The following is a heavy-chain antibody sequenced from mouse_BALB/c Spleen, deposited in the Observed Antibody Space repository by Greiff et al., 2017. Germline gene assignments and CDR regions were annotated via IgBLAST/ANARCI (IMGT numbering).Heavy chain of an antibody. CDR3: ARGGYFYWYFDV. D-gene: IGHD2-3*01. J-gene: IGHJ1*01. CDR2: ISYDGSN. CDR1: GYSITSGDY. V-gene: IGHV3-6*02. Sequence: EVQLQESGPGLVKPSQSLSLTCSVTGYSITSGDYWNWIRQFPGNKLEWMGYISYDGSNNYNPSLKNRISITRDTSKNQFFLKLNSVTTEDTATYYCARGGYFYWYFDVWGAGTTVTVSS.